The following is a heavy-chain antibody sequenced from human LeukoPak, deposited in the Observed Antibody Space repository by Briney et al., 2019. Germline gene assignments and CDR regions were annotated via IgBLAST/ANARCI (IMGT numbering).Heavy chain of an antibody. CDR3: ARGEGFIAAFDY. Sequence: ASVKVSCKASGGTFGSYAISWVRQAPGQGLEWMGRIIPILGIANYAQKFQGRVTITADKSTSTAYMELSSLRSGDTAVYYCARGEGFIAAFDYWGQGTLVTVSS. V-gene: IGHV1-69*04. CDR1: GGTFGSYA. J-gene: IGHJ4*02. D-gene: IGHD6-13*01. CDR2: IIPILGIA.